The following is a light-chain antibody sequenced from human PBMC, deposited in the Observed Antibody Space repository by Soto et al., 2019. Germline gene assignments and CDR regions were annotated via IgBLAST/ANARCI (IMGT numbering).Light chain of an antibody. CDR3: QSYDSSLSGSVV. CDR2: GNI. Sequence: QSVLTQPPSVSGAPGQRVTISCTGSSSNIGAGYDVHWYQQLPGTAPKLLIYGNINRPSGVPDRFSGSESGTCASLASTGLQAEDEADYYCQSYDSSLSGSVVFGGGTKVTVL. J-gene: IGLJ2*01. CDR1: SSNIGAGYD. V-gene: IGLV1-40*01.